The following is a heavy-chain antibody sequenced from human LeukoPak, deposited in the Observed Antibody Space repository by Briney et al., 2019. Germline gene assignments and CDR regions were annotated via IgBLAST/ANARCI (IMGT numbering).Heavy chain of an antibody. CDR2: IYYSGST. D-gene: IGHD4-17*01. J-gene: IGHJ4*02. CDR1: GGSISSSSYY. Sequence: PSETLSLTCTVSGGSISSSSYYWSWIRQPPGKGLEWIGYIYYSGSTNYNPSLKSRVTISVDTSKNQFSLKLSSVTAADTAVYYCARSHGDYLPYYWGQGTLVTVSS. V-gene: IGHV4-61*01. CDR3: ARSHGDYLPYY.